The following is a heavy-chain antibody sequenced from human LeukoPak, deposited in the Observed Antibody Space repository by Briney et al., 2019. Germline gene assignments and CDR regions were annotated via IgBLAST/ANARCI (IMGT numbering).Heavy chain of an antibody. CDR3: ATATVDTAMVKLGYYYYMDV. CDR1: AYTFTSYA. V-gene: IGHV1-18*01. CDR2: ISAYNGNT. Sequence: ASVKVSCKASAYTFTSYAISWVRQAPGQGLEWMGWISAYNGNTKYAQKLQGRVTMTEDTSTDTAYMELSSLRSEDTAVYYCATATVDTAMVKLGYYYYMDVWGKGTTVTVSS. J-gene: IGHJ6*03. D-gene: IGHD5-18*01.